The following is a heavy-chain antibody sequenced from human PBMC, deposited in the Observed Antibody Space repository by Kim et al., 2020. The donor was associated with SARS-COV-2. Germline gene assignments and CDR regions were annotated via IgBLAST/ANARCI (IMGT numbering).Heavy chain of an antibody. D-gene: IGHD6-13*01. Sequence: SETLSLTCTVSGGSISSSSYYWGWIRQPPGKGLEWIGSIYYSGSTYYNPSLKSRVTISVDTSKNQFSLRLSSVTAADTAVYYCARGKYSSSWYPDYYYG. CDR3: ARGKYSSSWYPDYYYG. V-gene: IGHV4-39*01. J-gene: IGHJ6*01. CDR2: IYYSGST. CDR1: GGSISSSSYY.